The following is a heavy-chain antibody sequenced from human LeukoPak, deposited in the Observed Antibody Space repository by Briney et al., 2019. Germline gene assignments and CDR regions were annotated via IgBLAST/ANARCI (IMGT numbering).Heavy chain of an antibody. CDR3: ARVVPAAFGVDP. J-gene: IGHJ5*02. Sequence: GASVKVSCKASGYTFTGYYMHWVRQAPGQGLGWMGWINPNSGGTNYAQKFQGRVTMTRDTSISTAYMELSRLRSDDTAVYYCARVVPAAFGVDPWGQGTLVTVSS. CDR2: INPNSGGT. V-gene: IGHV1-2*02. CDR1: GYTFTGYY. D-gene: IGHD2-2*01.